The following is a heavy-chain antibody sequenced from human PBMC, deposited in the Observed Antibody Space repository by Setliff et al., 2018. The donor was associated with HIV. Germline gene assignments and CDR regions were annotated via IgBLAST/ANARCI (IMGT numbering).Heavy chain of an antibody. J-gene: IGHJ2*01. Sequence: PSETLSLTCTVSGGSITGHYWSWIRQPAEKGLEWIGRIYTSGSTNYNPSLKSRVTISVGTSKKQFSLKLNSVTAADTAVYYCAREDCTNGVCYDYWYFDLWGRGTLVTVSS. V-gene: IGHV4-4*07. CDR2: IYTSGST. CDR3: AREDCTNGVCYDYWYFDL. D-gene: IGHD2-8*01. CDR1: GGSITGHY.